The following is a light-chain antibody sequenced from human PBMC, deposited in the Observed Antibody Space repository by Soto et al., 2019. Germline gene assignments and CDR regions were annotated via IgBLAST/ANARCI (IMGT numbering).Light chain of an antibody. J-gene: IGKJ1*01. V-gene: IGKV1-5*01. Sequence: DIQITQSPSTLSASVGDRVTITCRASQSISSWLAWYQQKPGKVPKLLIYDASSLESGVPSRFSGSGSGTEFTLTINSLRPDDFATYYCQQYKNYSWTFGQGTKVDIK. CDR1: QSISSW. CDR3: QQYKNYSWT. CDR2: DAS.